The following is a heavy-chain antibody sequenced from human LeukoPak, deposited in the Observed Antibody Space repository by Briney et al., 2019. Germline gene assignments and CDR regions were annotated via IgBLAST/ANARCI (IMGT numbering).Heavy chain of an antibody. Sequence: GGPLRLSCAYSGFQFSSYSMHWVRQVPGRRLGYVAAISSRGTTTHYAESAQGRFSISRDNGNYTLFLQMGSLRPEDTGVYFCSRKGTGGWDDYWGRGTLVTVSS. V-gene: IGHV3-64*02. CDR1: GFQFSSYS. J-gene: IGHJ4*02. CDR3: SRKGTGGWDDY. D-gene: IGHD6-19*01. CDR2: ISSRGTTT.